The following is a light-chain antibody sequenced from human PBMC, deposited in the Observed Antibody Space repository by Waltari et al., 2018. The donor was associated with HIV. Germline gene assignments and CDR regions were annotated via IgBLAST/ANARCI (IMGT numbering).Light chain of an antibody. CDR1: QNIGKD. CDR3: QQTYLTTFT. Sequence: DIQMTQSPSSLSASVGERITITCRTSQNIGKDLNWYQQKPGTAPKVLIFAASSLHSGVPSRFSGSGSGTDFTLTISSLQPEDFATYYCQQTYLTTFTFGPGTNVDFK. CDR2: AAS. V-gene: IGKV1-39*01. J-gene: IGKJ3*01.